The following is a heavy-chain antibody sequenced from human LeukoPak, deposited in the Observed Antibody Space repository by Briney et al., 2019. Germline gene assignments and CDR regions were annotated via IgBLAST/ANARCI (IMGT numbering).Heavy chain of an antibody. CDR3: ASHLRKAAASPFDY. Sequence: SETLSLTCTVSGGSISSYYWSWIRQPPGKGVEWIGYIYYSGSTNYNPSLKSRVTISVDTSKNQFSLKLSSVTAADTAVYYCASHLRKAAASPFDYWGQGTLVTVSS. CDR1: GGSISSYY. D-gene: IGHD6-13*01. V-gene: IGHV4-59*08. CDR2: IYYSGST. J-gene: IGHJ4*02.